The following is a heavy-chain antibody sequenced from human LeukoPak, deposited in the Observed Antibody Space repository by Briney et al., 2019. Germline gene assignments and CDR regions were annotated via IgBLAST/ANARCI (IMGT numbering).Heavy chain of an antibody. V-gene: IGHV4-59*01. D-gene: IGHD2-8*01. CDR2: IYYSGST. Sequence: SETLSLTCTVSGGSISSYYWSWIRQPPGKGLEWIGYIYYSGSTNYNPSLKSRVTISVDTSKNQFSLKLSSVTAADTAVYYCARDEGLYCTNGVCFGHWGQGTLVAVSS. J-gene: IGHJ4*02. CDR1: GGSISSYY. CDR3: ARDEGLYCTNGVCFGH.